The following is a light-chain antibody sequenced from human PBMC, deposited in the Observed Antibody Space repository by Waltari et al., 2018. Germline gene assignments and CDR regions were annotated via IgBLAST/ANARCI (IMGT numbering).Light chain of an antibody. Sequence: QSALTQPRSVSGSPGQSVTISCPGTSRDLGGYNYFSWYQQHPGKVPKLIIFDVSTRPSGVPNHFSGSKSGNTASLTISGLLAEDEADYYCCSYAGSYTLIFGGGTKMTVL. CDR3: CSYAGSYTLI. CDR2: DVS. CDR1: SRDLGGYNY. V-gene: IGLV2-11*01. J-gene: IGLJ2*01.